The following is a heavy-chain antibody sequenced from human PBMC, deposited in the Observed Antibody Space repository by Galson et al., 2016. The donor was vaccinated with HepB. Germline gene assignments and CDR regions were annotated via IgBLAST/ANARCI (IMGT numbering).Heavy chain of an antibody. Sequence: SLRLSCAASGFTFNNYGMTWVRQAPGKGLEVVASISRSGDSRDYSDSVKGRFTISRDNSKNTMSLQMNSLRVDDTAVYYCAKGGPQAMITFGGFTADFDYWGQGALVTVSS. D-gene: IGHD3-16*01. J-gene: IGHJ4*02. CDR3: AKGGPQAMITFGGFTADFDY. V-gene: IGHV3-23*01. CDR2: ISRSGDSR. CDR1: GFTFNNYG.